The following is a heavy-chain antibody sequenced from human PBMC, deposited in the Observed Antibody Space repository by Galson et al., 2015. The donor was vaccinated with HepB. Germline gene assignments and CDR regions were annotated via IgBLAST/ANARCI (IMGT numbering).Heavy chain of an antibody. CDR3: WGGAYVEDY. CDR1: GFTVSSNY. D-gene: IGHD5-12*01. CDR2: IYSGGST. Sequence: SLRLSCAASGFTVSSNYMSWVRQAPGKGLECVSVIYSGGSTYYADSVKGRFTISRDNSKNTLYLQMNGLRAEDTAVYYCWGGAYVEDYWGQGTLVTISS. V-gene: IGHV3-53*01. J-gene: IGHJ4*02.